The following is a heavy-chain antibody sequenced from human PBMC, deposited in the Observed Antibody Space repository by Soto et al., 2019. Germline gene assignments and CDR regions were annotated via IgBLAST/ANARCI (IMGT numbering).Heavy chain of an antibody. Sequence: EVQLLESGGGLVQPGGSLSLSCAASGFTFSSYAMSWVRQAPGKGLEWVSAISGSGGSKYYTDSVKGRFTISRDNSKNTRYLQMNSLRAEDTAVYYCAKDGEDGSGRKIHDGSNWFGPWGQGTLVTVSS. V-gene: IGHV3-23*01. CDR2: ISGSGGSK. CDR3: AKDGEDGSGRKIHDGSNWFGP. D-gene: IGHD3-10*01. CDR1: GFTFSSYA. J-gene: IGHJ5*02.